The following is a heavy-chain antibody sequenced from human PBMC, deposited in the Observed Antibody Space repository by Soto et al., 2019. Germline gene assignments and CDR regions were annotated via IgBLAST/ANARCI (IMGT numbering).Heavy chain of an antibody. CDR1: GFTFSSYS. V-gene: IGHV3-64D*06. J-gene: IGHJ3*02. CDR3: VTRGGLCGDGMAFDI. D-gene: IGHD4-17*01. CDR2: ISSNGGST. Sequence: PGGSLRLSCSASGFTFSSYSMHWVREAPGKGLEYVSAISSNGGSTYYADSAKGRFTISRDNSKNTLYLQMSSLRAEDTAVYYCVTRGGLCGDGMAFDIWGQGTMVTVSS.